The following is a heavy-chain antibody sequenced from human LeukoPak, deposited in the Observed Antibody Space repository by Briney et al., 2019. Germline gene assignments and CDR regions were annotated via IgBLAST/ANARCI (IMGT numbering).Heavy chain of an antibody. CDR3: AREREGDYIAAPGLMDY. V-gene: IGHV4-39*07. Sequence: SQTLSLTCTVSGGSISSGGYYWSWIRQPPGKGLEWIGSIYYSGSTYYNPSLKSRVTISVDTSKNQFSLKLSSVTAADTAVYYCAREREGDYIAAPGLMDYWGQGTLVTVSS. J-gene: IGHJ4*02. CDR2: IYYSGST. D-gene: IGHD6-13*01. CDR1: GGSISSGGYY.